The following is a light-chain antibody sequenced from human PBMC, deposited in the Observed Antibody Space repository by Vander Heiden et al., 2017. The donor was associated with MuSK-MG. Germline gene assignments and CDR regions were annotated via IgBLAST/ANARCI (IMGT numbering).Light chain of an antibody. CDR2: DAS. CDR3: HQRSNGPPGYT. V-gene: IGKV3-11*01. CDR1: QSVSRN. Sequence: EIVLTQSPGTLSLSPGERATLSCRASQSVSRNLAWYQQKPGQAPRLLIYDASKRATGIPARFSGSGSGTDFTLTISSLEPEDFAVYYCHQRSNGPPGYTFGQGTKLEIK. J-gene: IGKJ2*01.